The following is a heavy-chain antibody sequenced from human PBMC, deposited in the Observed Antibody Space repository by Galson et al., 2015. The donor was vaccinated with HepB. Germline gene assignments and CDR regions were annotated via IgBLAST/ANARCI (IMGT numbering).Heavy chain of an antibody. V-gene: IGHV3-30-3*01. CDR2: ISYDGSNK. D-gene: IGHD4-17*01. CDR1: GFTFSSYA. Sequence: SLRLSCAASGFTFSSYAMHWVRQAPGKGLEWVAVISYDGSNKYYADSVKGRFTISRDNSKNTLYLQMNSLRAEDTAVYYCAREGQFSGVTTGRFDYWGQGTLVTVSS. CDR3: AREGQFSGVTTGRFDY. J-gene: IGHJ4*02.